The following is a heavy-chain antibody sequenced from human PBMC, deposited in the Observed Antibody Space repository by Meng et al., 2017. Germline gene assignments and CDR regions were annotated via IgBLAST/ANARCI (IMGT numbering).Heavy chain of an antibody. CDR3: ASDNYYDSSGYSYWYFDL. V-gene: IGHV4-34*01. D-gene: IGHD3-22*01. CDR2: INHSGST. Sequence: QVQLKQWGAGLLKPSETLSLTCAVYGGSFSGYYWSWIRQPPGKGLEWIGEINHSGSTNYNPSLKSRVTISVDTSKNQFSLKLSSVTAADTAVYYCASDNYYDSSGYSYWYFDLWGRGTLVTVSS. CDR1: GGSFSGYY. J-gene: IGHJ2*01.